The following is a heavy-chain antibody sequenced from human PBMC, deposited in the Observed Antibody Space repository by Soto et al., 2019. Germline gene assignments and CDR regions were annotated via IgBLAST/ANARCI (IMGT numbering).Heavy chain of an antibody. CDR3: ARDSYYDFWSGYYSGAPPGPHFDY. CDR1: GFTFSSYS. D-gene: IGHD3-3*01. J-gene: IGHJ4*02. Sequence: GGSLRLSCAASGFTFSSYSMNWVRQAPGKGLEWVSSISSSSSYIYYADSVKGRFTISRDNAKNSLYLQMNSLRAEDTAVYYCARDSYYDFWSGYYSGAPPGPHFDYWGQGTLVTVSS. V-gene: IGHV3-21*01. CDR2: ISSSSSYI.